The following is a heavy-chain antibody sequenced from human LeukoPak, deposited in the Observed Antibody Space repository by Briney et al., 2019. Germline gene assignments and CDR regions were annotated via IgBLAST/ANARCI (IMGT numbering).Heavy chain of an antibody. J-gene: IGHJ4*02. CDR1: GYTFTSYY. V-gene: IGHV1-46*01. Sequence: ASVKVSCKXSGYTFTSYYMHWVRQAPGQGLEWMGITNPSGGSTSYAQKFQGRVTMTRDTSTSTVYMELSSLRSEDTAVYYCATIAVAGTWDFDYWGQGTLVTVSS. CDR3: ATIAVAGTWDFDY. CDR2: TNPSGGST. D-gene: IGHD6-19*01.